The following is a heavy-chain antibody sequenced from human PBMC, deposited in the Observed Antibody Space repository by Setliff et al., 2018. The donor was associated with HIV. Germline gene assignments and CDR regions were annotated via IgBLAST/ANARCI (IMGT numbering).Heavy chain of an antibody. V-gene: IGHV3-7*01. CDR3: ARDRYVDTAMADAFDI. D-gene: IGHD5-18*01. CDR2: IKQDGSEK. CDR1: GFTFSSYW. J-gene: IGHJ3*02. Sequence: QPGGSLRLSCAASGFTFSSYWMSWVRQAPGKGLEWVANIKQDGSEKYYVDSVKGRFTISRDNAKNSLYLQMNSLRAEDTAVYYCARDRYVDTAMADAFDIWGQGTMVTVS.